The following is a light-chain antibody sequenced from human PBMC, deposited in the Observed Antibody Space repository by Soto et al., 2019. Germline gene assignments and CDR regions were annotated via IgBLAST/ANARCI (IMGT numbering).Light chain of an antibody. V-gene: IGKV1-39*01. J-gene: IGKJ4*01. Sequence: DILVTQSPSSQSASIGDTVTISCWTSPSVGRFLHRYQQKPHKAPRLLISAASILHTGVPSRFSGSGSGTDFTLTISNLQPEDFATSYCQQSYSPPLTFGGGTKVE. CDR2: AAS. CDR3: QQSYSPPLT. CDR1: PSVGRF.